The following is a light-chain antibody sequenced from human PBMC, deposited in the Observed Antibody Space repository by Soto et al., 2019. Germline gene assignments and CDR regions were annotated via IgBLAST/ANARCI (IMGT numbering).Light chain of an antibody. Sequence: DIQMTQSPSSLSASVGDRDTITCQASQDINNYLIWYQHKPGKAPKLLIYDASTLGTGVSSRFSGGGSGTHFTFTISSLQPEDIATYYCQQFDSVPCTFGQGTKLELK. CDR2: DAS. CDR1: QDINNY. J-gene: IGKJ2*02. V-gene: IGKV1-33*01. CDR3: QQFDSVPCT.